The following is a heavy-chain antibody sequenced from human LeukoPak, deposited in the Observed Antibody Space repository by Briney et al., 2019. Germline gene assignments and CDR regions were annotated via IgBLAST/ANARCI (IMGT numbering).Heavy chain of an antibody. Sequence: GASVKVSCKASGYTFSSYAISWVRQAPGQGLEWMGWISVYNGNPNYAQKFQDRVIMTTDTSTSTAYMELRSLRSDDTAVYYCARDVGYIVVVVAAQWGWFDPWGQRTLVTVSS. J-gene: IGHJ5*02. CDR2: ISVYNGNP. CDR3: ARDVGYIVVVVAAQWGWFDP. CDR1: GYTFSSYA. D-gene: IGHD2-15*01. V-gene: IGHV1-18*01.